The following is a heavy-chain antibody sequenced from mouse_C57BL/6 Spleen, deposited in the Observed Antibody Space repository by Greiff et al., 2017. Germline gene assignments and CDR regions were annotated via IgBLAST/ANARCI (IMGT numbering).Heavy chain of an antibody. J-gene: IGHJ4*01. Sequence: EVQLVESGADLVKPGGSLKLSCAASGFTFTSYGMSWVRQTPGKRLEWLGTISSGGSSTYYPDSVKGRITISRDNAKNTLYLQMSSLKSEDTAMYYCARHEDGYGGYAMGYWGQGTSVTVAS. D-gene: IGHD2-2*01. CDR2: ISSGGSST. CDR3: ARHEDGYGGYAMGY. V-gene: IGHV5-6*01. CDR1: GFTFTSYG.